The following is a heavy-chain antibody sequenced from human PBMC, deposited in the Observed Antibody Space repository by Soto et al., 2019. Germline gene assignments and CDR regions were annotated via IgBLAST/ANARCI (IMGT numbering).Heavy chain of an antibody. D-gene: IGHD3-10*01. Sequence: SETLSLTCTVSGGSISSSSYYWGWIRQPPGKGLEWIGRIYYSGSTNYNPSLKSRVTISVDTSKNQFSLKLSSVTAADTAVYYCARGSMVRGVMHWGQGTLVTVSS. V-gene: IGHV4-39*07. CDR1: GGSISSSSYY. CDR2: IYYSGST. CDR3: ARGSMVRGVMH. J-gene: IGHJ4*02.